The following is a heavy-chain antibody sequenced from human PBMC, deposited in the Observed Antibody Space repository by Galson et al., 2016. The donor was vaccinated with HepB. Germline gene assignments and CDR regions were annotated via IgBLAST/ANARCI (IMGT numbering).Heavy chain of an antibody. Sequence: SVKVSCKASGYTFTTYGISWARQAPGQGLEWMGWISAYNGNTNYAQKLQGRVTMTTDTSTGTAYMELRGLRSDDTAVDYCARDPRKIRYQLLEMYYYDDAMDVWGQGTTGTVSS. CDR1: GYTFTTYG. CDR2: ISAYNGNT. D-gene: IGHD2-2*01. V-gene: IGHV1-18*01. CDR3: ARDPRKIRYQLLEMYYYDDAMDV. J-gene: IGHJ6*02.